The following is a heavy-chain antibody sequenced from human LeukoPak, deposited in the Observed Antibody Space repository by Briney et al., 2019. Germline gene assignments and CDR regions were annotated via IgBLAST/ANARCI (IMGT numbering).Heavy chain of an antibody. J-gene: IGHJ4*02. Sequence: ASVKVSCKASGYTFTGYYMHWVRQAPGQGLEWMGWINPKSGGTNYAQKFQGRVTMTRDTSISTAYMELSRLRSDDTAVYYCARLGIHSGYPVGFDYWGQGTLVTVSS. CDR2: INPKSGGT. CDR3: ARLGIHSGYPVGFDY. V-gene: IGHV1-2*02. D-gene: IGHD3-22*01. CDR1: GYTFTGYY.